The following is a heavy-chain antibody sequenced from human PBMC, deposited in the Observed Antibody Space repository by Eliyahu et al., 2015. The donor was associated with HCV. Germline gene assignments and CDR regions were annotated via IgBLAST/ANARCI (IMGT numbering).Heavy chain of an antibody. Sequence: QVQLVQSGAEVKKPGASVKVSCKASGYTFTSYYMPGVRQAPGQGLEWMGIINPSGGSTSYAQKFQGRVTMTRDTSTSTVYMELSSLRSEDTAVYYCARGVQMVYAPGSYYGMDVWGQGTTVTVSS. CDR3: ARGVQMVYAPGSYYGMDV. CDR2: INPSGGST. J-gene: IGHJ6*02. CDR1: GYTFTSYY. V-gene: IGHV1-46*01. D-gene: IGHD2-8*01.